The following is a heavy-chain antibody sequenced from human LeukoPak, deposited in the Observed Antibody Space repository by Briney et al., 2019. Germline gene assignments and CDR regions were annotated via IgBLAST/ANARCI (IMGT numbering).Heavy chain of an antibody. J-gene: IGHJ4*02. Sequence: GGSLRVSCAASGFTFSRHWMTWVRQAPGKGLEWVANIKRDGREKNYVDSVQGRFSISRDNVENSLHLQMNSLRAEDTAVYYCARVCVSGWTECMDYWGQGTLVTVSS. CDR3: ARVCVSGWTECMDY. CDR1: GFTFSRHW. CDR2: IKRDGREK. D-gene: IGHD6-19*01. V-gene: IGHV3-7*01.